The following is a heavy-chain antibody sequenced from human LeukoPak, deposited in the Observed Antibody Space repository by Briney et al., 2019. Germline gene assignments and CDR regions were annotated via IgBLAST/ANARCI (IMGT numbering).Heavy chain of an antibody. CDR3: ARGSLSDFWSGYYTYFDF. D-gene: IGHD3-3*01. CDR1: GYTFSGYY. J-gene: IGHJ4*02. Sequence: GASVKVSCKASGYTFSGYYMQWVRQAPGQGLEWMGWISPNSGDTHYAQKFQGRVTMTTDTSIGTAYMALSRLRSDDTAVYFCARGSLSDFWSGYYTYFDFWGQGTLDTVSS. V-gene: IGHV1-2*02. CDR2: ISPNSGDT.